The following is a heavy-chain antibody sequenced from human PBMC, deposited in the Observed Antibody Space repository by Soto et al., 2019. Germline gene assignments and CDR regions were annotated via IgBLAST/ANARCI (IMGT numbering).Heavy chain of an antibody. CDR3: ARDKDRQQLGGNYYYALDV. CDR1: GDTFSSFA. CDR2: IIPIFRTP. V-gene: IGHV1-69*12. Sequence: QVQLVQSGAEVKKPGSSVKVSCKASGDTFSSFAISWVRQAPGQGLEWMGGIIPIFRTPNYAQKFQGRVTITADEVTRTAYMELSSLRSEDTAVYYCARDKDRQQLGGNYYYALDVWGQGTTVIVSS. J-gene: IGHJ6*02. D-gene: IGHD1-1*01.